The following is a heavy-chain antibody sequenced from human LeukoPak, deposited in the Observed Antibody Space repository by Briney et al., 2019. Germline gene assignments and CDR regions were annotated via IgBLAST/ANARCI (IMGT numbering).Heavy chain of an antibody. D-gene: IGHD6-13*01. V-gene: IGHV3-9*01. CDR3: AKDMFHSAAAGPSYFDY. CDR1: GFTFDDYA. Sequence: GGSLRLSCAASGFTFDDYAMHWVRQAPGKGLEWVSGISWNSGSIGYADSVKGRFTISRDNAKNSLYLQMNSLRAEDTALYYCAKDMFHSAAAGPSYFDYWGQGTLVTVSS. CDR2: ISWNSGSI. J-gene: IGHJ4*02.